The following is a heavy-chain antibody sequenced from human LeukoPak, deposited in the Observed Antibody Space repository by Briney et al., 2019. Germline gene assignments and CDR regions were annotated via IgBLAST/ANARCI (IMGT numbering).Heavy chain of an antibody. J-gene: IGHJ3*02. CDR2: INSSGSTI. Sequence: GGSLRLSCAASGFTFSSYEMNWVRQAPGKGLEWVSYINSSGSTIYYADSVKGRFTISRDNAKNSLYLQMNSLRAEDTAVYYCARGYVLRYFDWLPYDAFDIWGQGTMVTVSS. CDR1: GFTFSSYE. D-gene: IGHD3-9*01. V-gene: IGHV3-48*03. CDR3: ARGYVLRYFDWLPYDAFDI.